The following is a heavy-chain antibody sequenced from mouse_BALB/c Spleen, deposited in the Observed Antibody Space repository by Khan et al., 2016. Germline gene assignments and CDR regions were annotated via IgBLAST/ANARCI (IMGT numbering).Heavy chain of an antibody. CDR3: AILSYYGSSYYYAMDY. Sequence: EVELVESGGGLVQPGGSLKLSCVASGFTFSSYTMSWVRQTPEKRLEWVAYISNGGGSTYYPDTVKGRFTISRDNAKNTLYLQMSSLKSEDTAMYYCAILSYYGSSYYYAMDYWGQGTSVTVSS. CDR1: GFTFSSYT. J-gene: IGHJ4*01. CDR2: ISNGGGST. V-gene: IGHV5-12-2*01. D-gene: IGHD1-1*01.